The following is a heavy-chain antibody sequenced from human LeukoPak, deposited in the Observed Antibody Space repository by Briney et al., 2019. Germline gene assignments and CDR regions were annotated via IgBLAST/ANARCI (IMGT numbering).Heavy chain of an antibody. J-gene: IGHJ4*02. CDR1: GGSTSSYY. CDR2: IYYSGST. Sequence: SETLSLTCTVSGGSTSSYYWSWIRQPPGKGLEWIGYIYYSGSTNYNPSLKSRVTISVDTSKNQFSLKLSSVTAADTAVYYCARGSTMIVVDGFDYWGQGTLVTASS. V-gene: IGHV4-59*01. D-gene: IGHD3-22*01. CDR3: ARGSTMIVVDGFDY.